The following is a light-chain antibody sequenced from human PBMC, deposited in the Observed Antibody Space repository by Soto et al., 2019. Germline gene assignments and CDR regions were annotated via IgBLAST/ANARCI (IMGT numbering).Light chain of an antibody. V-gene: IGLV2-14*01. CDR2: DVS. CDR1: SSDVGGYNY. J-gene: IGLJ1*01. Sequence: SAPTQPSSLSGSPGQSITISCTGTSSDVGGYNYVSWYQQHPGKAPKLMIYDVSNRPSGVSNRFSGSKSGNTASLTISGLQAEDEDDYYCSSYTSSSTYVFGTGTKVTV. CDR3: SSYTSSSTYV.